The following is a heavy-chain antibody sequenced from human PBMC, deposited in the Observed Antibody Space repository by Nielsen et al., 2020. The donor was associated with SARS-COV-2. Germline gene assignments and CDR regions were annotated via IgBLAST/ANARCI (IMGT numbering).Heavy chain of an antibody. CDR1: GFTFSTYS. CDR3: AKEGSIVVAPAGNFKLDL. V-gene: IGHV3-23*01. Sequence: GESLKISCAASGFTFSTYSFNWIRQAPGKGLEWVSGISGGGGRTYYADSVKGRFTISRDNSANTVSLHMNKLTADDTAVYYCAKEGSIVVAPAGNFKLDLWGQGTLVTVSS. D-gene: IGHD2-21*01. CDR2: ISGGGGRT. J-gene: IGHJ5*02.